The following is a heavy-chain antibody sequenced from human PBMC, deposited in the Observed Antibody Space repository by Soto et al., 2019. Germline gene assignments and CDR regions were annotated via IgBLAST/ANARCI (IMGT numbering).Heavy chain of an antibody. CDR3: ARHLPYYDILTGYSGNAFDI. V-gene: IGHV4-39*01. Sequence: PSETLSLTCTFSGCSISSSSYYLGWIRQPPGKGLEWIGSIYYSGSTYYNPSLKSRVTISVDTSKNQFSLKLSSVTAADTAVYYCARHLPYYDILTGYSGNAFDIWGQGTMVTVSS. CDR2: IYYSGST. CDR1: GCSISSSSYY. J-gene: IGHJ3*02. D-gene: IGHD3-9*01.